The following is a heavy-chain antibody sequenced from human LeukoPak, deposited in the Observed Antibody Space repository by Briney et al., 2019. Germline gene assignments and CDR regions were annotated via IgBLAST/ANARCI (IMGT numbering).Heavy chain of an antibody. CDR1: GFSLTTATGVG. Sequence: QSGPTLVNPTQTLTLTCTFSGFSLTTATGVGVGWVRQPPGKALEWLAVIYWDDDKRYSPSLKSRLTITKDTSKSQVVLTLTNMDPVDTATYYCAHTYYPSGRYYSYWGQGTLVTVSS. V-gene: IGHV2-5*02. CDR3: AHTYYPSGRYYSY. J-gene: IGHJ4*02. CDR2: IYWDDDK. D-gene: IGHD3-10*01.